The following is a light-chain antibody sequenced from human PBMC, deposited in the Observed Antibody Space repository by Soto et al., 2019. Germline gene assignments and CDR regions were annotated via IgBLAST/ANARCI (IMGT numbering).Light chain of an antibody. CDR1: QSVSSSY. Sequence: EMVLTQSPGTLSLSPWERATISCRASQSVSSSYLAWYQQKPGQAPRLLIYGASSRATGIPDRFSGSGSGTDFTLTISRLETEDFAVYYCQQYGSSPETFGQGTKVEIK. J-gene: IGKJ1*01. CDR3: QQYGSSPET. CDR2: GAS. V-gene: IGKV3-20*01.